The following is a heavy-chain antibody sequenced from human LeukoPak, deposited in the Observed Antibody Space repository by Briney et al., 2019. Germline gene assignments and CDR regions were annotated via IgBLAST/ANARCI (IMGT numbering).Heavy chain of an antibody. CDR2: ISYDGSTK. V-gene: IGHV3-30-3*01. CDR3: ARDREDYYDSSDL. Sequence: GGSLRLSCTASGFTFGDYAMSWFRQAPGKGLEWVAVISYDGSTKYYADSVKGRFTISRDNSKNTLYLQMNSLRAEDTAVYYRARDREDYYDSSDLWGQGTLVTVSS. D-gene: IGHD3-22*01. CDR1: GFTFGDYA. J-gene: IGHJ4*02.